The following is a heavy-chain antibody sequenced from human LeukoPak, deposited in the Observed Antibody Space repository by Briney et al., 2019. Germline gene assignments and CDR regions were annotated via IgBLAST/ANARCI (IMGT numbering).Heavy chain of an antibody. CDR3: AKRRYDFWSGYKDLAY. CDR1: GFTFSSYA. CDR2: ISGSGGST. V-gene: IGHV3-23*01. D-gene: IGHD3-3*01. J-gene: IGHJ4*02. Sequence: GGSLRLSCAASGFTFSSYAMSWVRQAPGKGLEWVSVISGSGGSTYYADSVKGRFTVSRDNPKNTLYLQMNSLRAEDTAVYYCAKRRYDFWSGYKDLAYWGQGTLVTVSS.